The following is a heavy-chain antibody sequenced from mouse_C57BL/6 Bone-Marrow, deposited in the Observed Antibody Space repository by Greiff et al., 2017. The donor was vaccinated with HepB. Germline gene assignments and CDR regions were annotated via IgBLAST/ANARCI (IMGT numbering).Heavy chain of an antibody. CDR3: ARSGDYDPFAY. CDR2: IDPSDSYT. Sequence: VQLQQSGAELVMPGASVKLSCKASGYTFTSYWMHWVKQRPGQGLEWIGEIDPSDSYTKYNQKFKGKSTLTVDKSSSTAYMQLSSLTSEDSAVYYCARSGDYDPFAYWGQGTLVTVSA. J-gene: IGHJ3*01. CDR1: GYTFTSYW. V-gene: IGHV1-69*01. D-gene: IGHD2-4*01.